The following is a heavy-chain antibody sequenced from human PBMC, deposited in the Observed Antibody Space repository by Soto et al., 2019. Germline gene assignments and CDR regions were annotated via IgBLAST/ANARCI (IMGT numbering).Heavy chain of an antibody. Sequence: TLSLTCTVSGGSISSEDYYWNWIRQRPGKGLEWIGNIYYRGNTNYNPSLKSRIIMSMDMSENQFSLKLTSVTAADTAVYYCATGWDYYGMDVWGQGTTVTVS. V-gene: IGHV4-31*03. CDR2: IYYRGNT. D-gene: IGHD3-16*01. CDR3: ATGWDYYGMDV. J-gene: IGHJ6*02. CDR1: GGSISSEDYY.